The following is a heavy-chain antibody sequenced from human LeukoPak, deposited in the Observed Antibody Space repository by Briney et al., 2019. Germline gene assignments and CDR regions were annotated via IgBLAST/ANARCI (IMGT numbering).Heavy chain of an antibody. V-gene: IGHV4-31*03. CDR1: GGSISSGGYY. J-gene: IGHJ4*02. CDR2: IYYSGST. Sequence: PSETLSLTCTVSGGSISSGGYYWSWIRQHPGKGLEWIGYIYYSGSTYYNPSLKSRVTISVDTSKNQFSLKLSSVTAADTAVYYCARVNDSSGYYRYYFDYWGQGTLVTVSS. CDR3: ARVNDSSGYYRYYFDY. D-gene: IGHD3-22*01.